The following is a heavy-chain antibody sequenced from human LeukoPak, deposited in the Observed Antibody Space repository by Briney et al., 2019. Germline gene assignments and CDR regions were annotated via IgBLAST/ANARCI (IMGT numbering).Heavy chain of an antibody. D-gene: IGHD3-9*01. J-gene: IGHJ1*01. CDR1: GFTFSSYG. Sequence: GGSLRLSCAASGFTFSSYGMSWVRQAPGKGLEWVSAISGSGGSTYYADSVKGRFTISRDNSKNTLYLQMNSLRAEDTAVYYCAKDRSPWFEYFQHWGQGTLVTVSS. CDR3: AKDRSPWFEYFQH. V-gene: IGHV3-23*01. CDR2: ISGSGGST.